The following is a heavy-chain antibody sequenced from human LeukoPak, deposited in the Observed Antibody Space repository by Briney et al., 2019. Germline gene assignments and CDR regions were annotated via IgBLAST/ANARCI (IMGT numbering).Heavy chain of an antibody. Sequence: SETLSLTCTVSGGSISSYYWSWIRQPPGKGLEWIGYIYYSGSTNYNPSLKSRVTISVDTSKDQFSLKLSSVTAADTAVYYCARHDLNGDYLDYWGQGTLVTVSS. D-gene: IGHD3/OR15-3a*01. V-gene: IGHV4-59*08. J-gene: IGHJ4*02. CDR2: IYYSGST. CDR1: GGSISSYY. CDR3: ARHDLNGDYLDY.